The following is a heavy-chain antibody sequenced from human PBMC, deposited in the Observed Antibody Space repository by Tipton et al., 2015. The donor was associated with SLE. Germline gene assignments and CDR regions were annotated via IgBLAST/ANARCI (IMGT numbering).Heavy chain of an antibody. Sequence: LALTCTVSGGSISSSSYYWGWIRQPPGKGLEWIGSIYYSGSTYYNPSLKSRVTISVDRSKNQFSLKLSSVTAADTAVYYCARGTSGLFDYWGQGTLVTVSS. CDR3: ARGTSGLFDY. J-gene: IGHJ4*02. CDR2: IYYSGST. V-gene: IGHV4-39*07. CDR1: GGSISSSSYY. D-gene: IGHD3-10*01.